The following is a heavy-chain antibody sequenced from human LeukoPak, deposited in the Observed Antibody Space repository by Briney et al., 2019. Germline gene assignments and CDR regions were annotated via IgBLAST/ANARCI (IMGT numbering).Heavy chain of an antibody. V-gene: IGHV4-39*07. Sequence: SETLSLTCTVSGDSISNSNSYWVWIRQAPGKGLEWIGSIYYSGSTYYNPSLKSRVTISVDTSKNQFYLKLSSVTAADTAVYYCARDPRMADYWGQGTLVTVSS. CDR2: IYYSGST. J-gene: IGHJ4*02. CDR3: ARDPRMADY. D-gene: IGHD2-8*01. CDR1: GDSISNSNSY.